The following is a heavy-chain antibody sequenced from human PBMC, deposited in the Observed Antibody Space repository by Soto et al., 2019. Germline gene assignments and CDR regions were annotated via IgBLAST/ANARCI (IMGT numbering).Heavy chain of an antibody. Sequence: QVQLVQSGAEVMQPGASVKVSCKASGYSFTSYSMQWVRQAPGQRLEWMGWINAGNGNTKYSQKFQGRVTITSDTSANTVYMELSSLRSEDTAVYFCAREHDFWSAYGFDYWGQGTLVTVSS. J-gene: IGHJ4*02. CDR2: INAGNGNT. D-gene: IGHD3-3*01. CDR1: GYSFTSYS. CDR3: AREHDFWSAYGFDY. V-gene: IGHV1-3*01.